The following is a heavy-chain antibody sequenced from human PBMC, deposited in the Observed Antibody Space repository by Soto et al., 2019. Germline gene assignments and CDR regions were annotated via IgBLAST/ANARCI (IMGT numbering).Heavy chain of an antibody. D-gene: IGHD6-13*01. CDR3: ARGSARSSSLRGNYYYYGMDV. V-gene: IGHV4-34*01. CDR2: INHSGST. CDR1: GGSFSGNY. J-gene: IGHJ6*02. Sequence: SETLSLTCAVHGGSFSGNYWSWIRQPPGKGLEWIGEINHSGSTNYNPSLKSRVTISVDTSKNQFSLKLSSVTAADTAVYYCARGSARSSSLRGNYYYYGMDVWGQGTTVTVSS.